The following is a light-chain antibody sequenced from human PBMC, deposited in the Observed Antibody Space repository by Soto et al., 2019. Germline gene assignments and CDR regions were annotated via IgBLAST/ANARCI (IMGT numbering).Light chain of an antibody. CDR2: FAS. V-gene: IGKV3-15*01. Sequence: VMTQSPATLSVSPGERAALSCRASQSVSTNLAWYQQKPGQAPRLLIYFASTRATAVPARFSGSGSGTEFTLTINSLQAEDCAVYYCQQYYNWPRTFGQGTRLEIK. CDR1: QSVSTN. J-gene: IGKJ5*01. CDR3: QQYYNWPRT.